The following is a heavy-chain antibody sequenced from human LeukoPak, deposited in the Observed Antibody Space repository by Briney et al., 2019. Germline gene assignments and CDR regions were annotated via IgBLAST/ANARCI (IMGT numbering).Heavy chain of an antibody. J-gene: IGHJ4*02. V-gene: IGHV4-39*07. CDR2: IYYSGST. CDR3: ARDVGYCSGGSCYGGYLDY. Sequence: SETLSLTCTVSGGSISSSSYSRGWIRQPPGKGLEWIGNIYYSGSTYYNPSPKSRVTISVDTSKKQFSLKLSSVTAADTAVYYCARDVGYCSGGSCYGGYLDYWGLGTLVSVSS. CDR1: GGSISSSSYS. D-gene: IGHD2-15*01.